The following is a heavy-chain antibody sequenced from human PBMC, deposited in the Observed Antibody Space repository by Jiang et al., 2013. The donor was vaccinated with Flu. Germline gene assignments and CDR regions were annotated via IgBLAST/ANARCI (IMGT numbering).Heavy chain of an antibody. Sequence: RLSCAASGFTFSSYAMSWVRQAPGKGLEWVSAISGSGGSTYYADSVKGRFTISRDNSKNTLYLQMNSLRAEDTAVYYCAKPLERYYYYGMDVWGQGTTVTVSS. J-gene: IGHJ6*02. CDR2: ISGSGGST. D-gene: IGHD3-16*02. CDR1: GFTFSSYA. CDR3: AKPLERYYYYGMDV. V-gene: IGHV3-23*01.